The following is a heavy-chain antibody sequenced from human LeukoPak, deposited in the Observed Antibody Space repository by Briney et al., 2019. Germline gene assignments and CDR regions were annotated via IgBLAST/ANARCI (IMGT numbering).Heavy chain of an antibody. Sequence: SETLSLTCAVSGYSISSGYYWGWIRQPPGKGLERIGSIYHSGSTYYNPSLKSRVTISVDTSKNQFSLKLSSVTAADTAVYYCARTAIYYYDSSGYYHNWFDPWGQGTLVTVSS. V-gene: IGHV4-38-2*01. CDR2: IYHSGST. J-gene: IGHJ5*02. CDR3: ARTAIYYYDSSGYYHNWFDP. D-gene: IGHD3-22*01. CDR1: GYSISSGYY.